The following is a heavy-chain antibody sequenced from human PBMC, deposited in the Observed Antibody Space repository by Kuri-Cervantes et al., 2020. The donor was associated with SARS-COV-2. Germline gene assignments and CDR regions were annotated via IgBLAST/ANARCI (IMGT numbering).Heavy chain of an antibody. D-gene: IGHD6-13*01. CDR3: ARRFYGSSWYNYYYYGMDV. CDR2: IYSGGSST. CDR1: GFTFSSYA. V-gene: IGHV3-23*03. Sequence: GGSLRLSCVASGFTFSSYAMSWVRQAPGKGLEWVPVIYSGGSSTYYADSVKGRFTISRDNSKNTLYLQMNSLRAEDTAVYYCARRFYGSSWYNYYYYGMDVWGQGTTVTVSS. J-gene: IGHJ6*02.